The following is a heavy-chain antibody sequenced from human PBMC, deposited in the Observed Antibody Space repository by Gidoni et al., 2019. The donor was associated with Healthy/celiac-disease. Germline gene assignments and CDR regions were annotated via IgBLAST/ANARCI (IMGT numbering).Heavy chain of an antibody. CDR3: ARRLVHDYGEPPWDY. Sequence: QLQLQESGPGLVKPSETLSLTCTVSGGSISRSRYYWGWIRQPPGKGLEWIGGTDSSGSTDHHPSLKSRVTISVDTSKNQFSLKLSSVTAADTAVYYCARRLVHDYGEPPWDYWGQGTLVTVSS. J-gene: IGHJ4*02. CDR1: GGSISRSRYY. CDR2: TDSSGST. V-gene: IGHV4-39*01. D-gene: IGHD4-17*01.